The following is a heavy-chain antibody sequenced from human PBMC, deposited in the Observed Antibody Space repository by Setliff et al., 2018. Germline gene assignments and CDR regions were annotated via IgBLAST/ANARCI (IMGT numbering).Heavy chain of an antibody. V-gene: IGHV3-7*01. CDR1: GFTFSSFW. CDR3: AKFVGYTYGYDY. Sequence: LRLSCAASGFTFSSFWMSWVRQSPGKGLEWVANINQDGSGKYYVDSVKGRFTISRDNAKNSLYLQMNSLSAEDTALYYCAKFVGYTYGYDYWGRGTLVTVSS. D-gene: IGHD5-18*01. J-gene: IGHJ4*02. CDR2: INQDGSGK.